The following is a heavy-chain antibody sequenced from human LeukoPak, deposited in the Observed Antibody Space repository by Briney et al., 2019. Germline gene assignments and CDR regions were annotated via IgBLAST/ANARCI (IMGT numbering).Heavy chain of an antibody. J-gene: IGHJ6*03. Sequence: GGSLRLSCAASGFTFSSYEMNWIRQAPGKGLEWVSYISSSGSTIYYADPVKGRFTISRDNAKNSLYLQMNSLRAEDTAVYYCARATMDYYYYMDVWGKGTTVTVSS. CDR2: ISSSGSTI. V-gene: IGHV3-48*03. D-gene: IGHD5-12*01. CDR3: ARATMDYYYYMDV. CDR1: GFTFSSYE.